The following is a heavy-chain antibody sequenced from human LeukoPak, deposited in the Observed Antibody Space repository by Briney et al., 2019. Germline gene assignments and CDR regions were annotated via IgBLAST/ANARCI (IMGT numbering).Heavy chain of an antibody. CDR3: AKVVRFLEWRTSYYMDV. D-gene: IGHD3-3*01. Sequence: GGSLRLSCAASGFTFSSYAMSWVRQAPGKGLEWVSAISGSGGSTYYADSVKGRFTISRDNSKNTLYLQMNSLRAEDTAVYYCAKVVRFLEWRTSYYMDVWGKGTTVTVSS. CDR2: ISGSGGST. V-gene: IGHV3-23*01. CDR1: GFTFSSYA. J-gene: IGHJ6*03.